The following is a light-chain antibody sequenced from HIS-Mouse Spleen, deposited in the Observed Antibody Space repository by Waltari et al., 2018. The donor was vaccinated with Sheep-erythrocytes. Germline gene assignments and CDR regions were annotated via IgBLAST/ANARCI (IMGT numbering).Light chain of an antibody. Sequence: QSALTQPPSASGSPGQSVTISCTGTSSSVGCFYYVPWYQQHPGKAPKLMIYEVSKRPSGVPDRFSGSKSGNTASLTVSGLQAEDEADYYCSSYAGSNNWVFGGGTKLTVL. V-gene: IGLV2-8*01. J-gene: IGLJ3*02. CDR2: EVS. CDR3: SSYAGSNNWV. CDR1: SSSVGCFYY.